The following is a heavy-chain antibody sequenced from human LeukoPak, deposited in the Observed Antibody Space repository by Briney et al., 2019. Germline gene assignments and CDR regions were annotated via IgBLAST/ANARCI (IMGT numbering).Heavy chain of an antibody. CDR2: MNPNSGNT. V-gene: IGHV1-8*01. CDR3: ARGPCSSTSCYSLYYYYYMDV. CDR1: GYTFTSYD. D-gene: IGHD2-2*01. Sequence: AAVKVSCKGSGYTFTSYDINWGRQGQGQGKEWMGWMNPNSGNTDYAQKFHCILTMTTNSSISTAYMELSSLRSEDTAVYYSARGPCSSTSCYSLYYYYYMDVWGKGTTVTVSS. J-gene: IGHJ6*03.